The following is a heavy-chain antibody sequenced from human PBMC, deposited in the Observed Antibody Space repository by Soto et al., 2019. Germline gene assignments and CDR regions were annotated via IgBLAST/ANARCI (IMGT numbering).Heavy chain of an antibody. CDR3: ARGREVLYYYYGMDA. CDR2: INHSGST. J-gene: IGHJ6*02. Sequence: SETLSLTCAVYGGSFSDYYWSWIRQPPGKGLEWIGEINHSGSTNYNPSLKSRVTISVDTSKNQFSLKLSSVTAADTAVFYCARGREVLYYYYGMDAWGQGTTVTVSS. CDR1: GGSFSDYY. V-gene: IGHV4-34*01.